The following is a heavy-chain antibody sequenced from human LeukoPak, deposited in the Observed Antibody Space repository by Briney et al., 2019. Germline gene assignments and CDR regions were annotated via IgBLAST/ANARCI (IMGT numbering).Heavy chain of an antibody. J-gene: IGHJ4*02. V-gene: IGHV3-7*03. CDR3: ATSTAAAGTE. D-gene: IGHD6-13*01. CDR2: IKQDGSDK. Sequence: GGSLRLSCAASGFTLSNLWMSWVRQAPGKGLKWVAHIKQDGSDKYYVDSVKGRSTISRDNDHNSLYLQMNSLTADDTAIYYCATSTAAAGTEWGQGTLVTVSS. CDR1: GFTLSNLW.